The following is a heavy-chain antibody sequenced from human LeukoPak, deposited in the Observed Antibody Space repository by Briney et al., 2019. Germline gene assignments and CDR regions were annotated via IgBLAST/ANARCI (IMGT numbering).Heavy chain of an antibody. J-gene: IGHJ4*02. CDR2: ISGSGGST. V-gene: IGHV3-23*01. Sequence: GGSLRLSRAASGFTFSSYVMSWVRQAPGKGLEWVSAISGSGGSTYYADSVKGRFTISRDNSKNTLYLQMNSLRAEDTAVYYCAKPTGIAAAYDYWGQGTLVTVSS. CDR1: GFTFSSYV. D-gene: IGHD6-13*01. CDR3: AKPTGIAAAYDY.